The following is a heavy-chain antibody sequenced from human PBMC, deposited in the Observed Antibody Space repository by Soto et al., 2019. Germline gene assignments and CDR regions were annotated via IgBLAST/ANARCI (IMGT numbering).Heavy chain of an antibody. CDR1: GGSVSGYY. CDR2: INHSGST. CDR3: ARARFDSWSHIYYGLDV. Sequence: SSETLSLTCAVYGGSVSGYYWTWLRQPPGKGLEWIGEINHSGSTDYNPALKSRVTMSVDTSKNQFSLRVTSVTAADTAVYYRARARFDSWSHIYYGLDVWGQGTTGTVSS. D-gene: IGHD3-3*01. J-gene: IGHJ6*02. V-gene: IGHV4-34*01.